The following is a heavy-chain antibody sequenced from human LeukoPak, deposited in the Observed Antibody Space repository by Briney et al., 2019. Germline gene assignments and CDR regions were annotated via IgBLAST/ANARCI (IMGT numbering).Heavy chain of an antibody. V-gene: IGHV3-30*18. Sequence: GGSLRLSCAASGFTFSSYGMHWVRQAPGKGLEWVAVISHDGSNKYYADSVKGRFTISRDNSKNTLYLQMNSLRAEDTAVYYCAKVGGPHGLDYWGQGTLVTVSS. CDR3: AKVGGPHGLDY. CDR1: GFTFSSYG. J-gene: IGHJ4*02. CDR2: ISHDGSNK. D-gene: IGHD1-26*01.